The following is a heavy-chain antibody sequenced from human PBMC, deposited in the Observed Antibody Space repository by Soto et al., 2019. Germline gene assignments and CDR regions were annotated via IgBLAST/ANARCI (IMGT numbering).Heavy chain of an antibody. Sequence: SETLSLPCAVSGGSISSTYWWSWVRQSPEKGLEWIGEIYHSGTTNYNPSLKSRVTISVDKSENQFSLKLSSVTAADTAVYYCASYTSGWYHNYWGQGTLVTVSS. D-gene: IGHD6-19*01. CDR2: IYHSGTT. V-gene: IGHV4-4*02. J-gene: IGHJ4*02. CDR1: GGSISSTYW. CDR3: ASYTSGWYHNY.